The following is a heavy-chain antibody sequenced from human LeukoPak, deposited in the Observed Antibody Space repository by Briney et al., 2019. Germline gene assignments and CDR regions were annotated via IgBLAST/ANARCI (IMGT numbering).Heavy chain of an antibody. V-gene: IGHV4-59*01. CDR3: ARDFGYCSGGSCNDNWFDP. D-gene: IGHD2-15*01. CDR2: IYYSGST. Sequence: KPSETLSLTCTVSGGSISSYYWSWIRQPPGKGLEWIGYIYYSGSTNYNPSLKSRVTISVDTSKNQFSLKLSSVTAADTAVYYCARDFGYCSGGSCNDNWFDPWGQGTLVTVSS. CDR1: GGSISSYY. J-gene: IGHJ5*02.